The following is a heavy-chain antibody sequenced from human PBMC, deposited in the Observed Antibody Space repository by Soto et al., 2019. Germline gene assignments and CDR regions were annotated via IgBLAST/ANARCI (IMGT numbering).Heavy chain of an antibody. CDR3: ARGAYSSGWYGEFDY. J-gene: IGHJ4*02. CDR2: INHSGST. V-gene: IGHV4-34*01. Sequence: LSLTCAVYGGSFSGYYWSWIRQPPGKGLEWIGEINHSGSTNYNPSLKSRVTISVDTSKNQFSLKLSSVTAADTAVYYRARGAYSSGWYGEFDYWGQGTLVTVSS. D-gene: IGHD6-19*01. CDR1: GGSFSGYY.